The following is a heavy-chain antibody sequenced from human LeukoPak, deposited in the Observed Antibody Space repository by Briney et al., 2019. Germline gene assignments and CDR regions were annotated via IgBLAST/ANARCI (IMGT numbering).Heavy chain of an antibody. CDR3: ASGHFDWLL. Sequence: GRSLTLSCIPSGFTFSNFWMSWVRPAAGRGVDRVAKINPHRSSKLYVDSVKGRFTISRDNAENSLYLQMNSLRAEDTAVYYCASGHFDWLLWGQRTLVTVS. CDR2: INPHRSSK. CDR1: GFTFSNFW. V-gene: IGHV3-7*01. J-gene: IGHJ4*02. D-gene: IGHD3-9*01.